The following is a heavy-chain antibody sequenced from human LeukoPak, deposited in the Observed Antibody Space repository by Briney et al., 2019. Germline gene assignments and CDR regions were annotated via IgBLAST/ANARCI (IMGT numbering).Heavy chain of an antibody. J-gene: IGHJ3*02. CDR3: VRDRTVGSWKNAFDM. V-gene: IGHV3-48*03. D-gene: IGHD3-10*01. CDR1: GFTFSSCE. CDR2: IVGSGETI. Sequence: PGGSLRLSCGASGFTFSSCEMTWVRQAPGKGLEWVSYIVGSGETIYYADSVKGRFTISRDNAKNSLYLQMNSLGAEDTAVYYCVRDRTVGSWKNAFDMWGQGTMVTVSS.